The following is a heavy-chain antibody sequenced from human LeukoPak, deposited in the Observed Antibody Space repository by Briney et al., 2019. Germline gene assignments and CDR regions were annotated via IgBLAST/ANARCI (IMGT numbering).Heavy chain of an antibody. Sequence: SETLSLTCTVSGGSISSSSYYWGWIRQPPGKGLEWIGSIYYSGSTYYNPSLKSRVTISVDTSKNQFSLKLSSVTAADTAVYYCAREFLSGYSSSWYARDFDYWGQGTLVTVSS. CDR1: GGSISSSSYY. CDR3: AREFLSGYSSSWYARDFDY. J-gene: IGHJ4*02. D-gene: IGHD6-13*01. CDR2: IYYSGST. V-gene: IGHV4-39*07.